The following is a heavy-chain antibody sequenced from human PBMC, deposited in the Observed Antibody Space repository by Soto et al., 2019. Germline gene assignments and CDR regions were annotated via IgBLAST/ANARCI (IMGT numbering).Heavy chain of an antibody. CDR1: GGSISSGGYS. V-gene: IGHV4-30-2*01. Sequence: SETLSLTSAVSGGSISSGGYSWSWIRQPPGKGLEWIGYIYHSGSTYYNPSLKSRVTISVDRSKNQFSLKLSSVTAADTAVYYCARVYYDILTIRDPFDIWGQGTMVTVSS. D-gene: IGHD3-9*01. J-gene: IGHJ3*02. CDR3: ARVYYDILTIRDPFDI. CDR2: IYHSGST.